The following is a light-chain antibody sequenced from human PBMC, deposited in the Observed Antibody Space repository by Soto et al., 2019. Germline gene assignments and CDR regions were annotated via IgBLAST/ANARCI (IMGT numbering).Light chain of an antibody. CDR1: SRDVGSYNL. CDR2: EGS. V-gene: IGLV2-23*01. Sequence: QSALTQPASVSGSPGKSITISCTGTSRDVGSYNLVSWYQQHPGKAPKLMIYEGSKRPSGVSNRFSGSKSGNTASLTISGLQAEDEADYYCCSYAGSSTLVLGGGTKVTVL. CDR3: CSYAGSSTLV. J-gene: IGLJ2*01.